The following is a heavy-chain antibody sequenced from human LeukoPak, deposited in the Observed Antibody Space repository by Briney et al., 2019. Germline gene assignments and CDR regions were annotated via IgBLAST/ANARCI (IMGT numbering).Heavy chain of an antibody. D-gene: IGHD6-13*01. CDR2: INHSRST. V-gene: IGHV4-34*01. CDR1: GGSFSGYY. CDR3: ARGRHWYRYSSSWSRRDAFDI. J-gene: IGHJ3*02. Sequence: PSETLSLTCAVYGGSFSGYYWSWIRQPPGKGLEWIGEINHSRSTNYNPSLKSRVTISVDTSKNQFSLKLSSVTAADTAVYYCARGRHWYRYSSSWSRRDAFDIWGQGTMVTVSS.